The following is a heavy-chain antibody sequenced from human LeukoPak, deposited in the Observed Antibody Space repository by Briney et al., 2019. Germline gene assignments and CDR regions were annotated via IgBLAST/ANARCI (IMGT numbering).Heavy chain of an antibody. Sequence: PGRSLRLSCAASGFTFSSYEMNWVRQAPGTGLEWVAYITSSGGTVFYADSVKGRFTISRDNAKNSLYLQMNSLRVEDAAVYYCARDHGVRGIYYYYDMDVWGQGTTVTVSS. CDR2: ITSSGGTV. J-gene: IGHJ6*02. CDR3: ARDHGVRGIYYYYDMDV. CDR1: GFTFSSYE. D-gene: IGHD3-10*01. V-gene: IGHV3-48*03.